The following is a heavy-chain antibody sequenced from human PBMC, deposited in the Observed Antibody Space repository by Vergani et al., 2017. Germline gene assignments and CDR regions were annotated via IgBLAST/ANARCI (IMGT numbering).Heavy chain of an antibody. Sequence: QVQLQESGPGLVKPSQTLSLTCTVSGGSISSGGYYWSWIRQHPGKGLEWIGYIYYSGSTYYNPSLKSRVTISVDTSKNQFSLKLSSVTAADTAVYYCARDYYDSSGYYWAIFDYWGQGTLVTVSS. CDR2: IYYSGST. J-gene: IGHJ4*02. CDR1: GGSISSGGYY. CDR3: ARDYYDSSGYYWAIFDY. D-gene: IGHD3-22*01. V-gene: IGHV4-31*03.